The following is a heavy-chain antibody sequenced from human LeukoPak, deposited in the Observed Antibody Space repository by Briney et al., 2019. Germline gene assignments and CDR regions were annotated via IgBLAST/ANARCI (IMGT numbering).Heavy chain of an antibody. CDR1: GFTFSSYS. CDR3: ARAKDRGYYYYMDV. V-gene: IGHV3-21*01. J-gene: IGHJ6*03. CDR2: ISSSSSYI. D-gene: IGHD1-14*01. Sequence: GGSLRLSCAASGFTFSSYSMNWVRQAPGKGLGWVSSISSSSSYIYYADSVKGRFTISRDNAKNSLYLQMNSLRAEDTAVYYCARAKDRGYYYYMDVWGKGTTVTVSS.